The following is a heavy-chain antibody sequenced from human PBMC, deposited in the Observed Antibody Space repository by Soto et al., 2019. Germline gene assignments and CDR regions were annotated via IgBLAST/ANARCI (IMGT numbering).Heavy chain of an antibody. CDR3: ARGDSSSWPYYYYGMDV. CDR1: GGSISSYY. Sequence: ETQSLTYPVSGGSISSYYWSGIRQPPGKGLEWIGYIYYSGSTNYNPSLKSRVTISVDTSKNQFSLKLSSVTAADTAVYYCARGDSSSWPYYYYGMDVWGQGTTVTVSS. D-gene: IGHD6-13*01. CDR2: IYYSGST. V-gene: IGHV4-59*01. J-gene: IGHJ6*02.